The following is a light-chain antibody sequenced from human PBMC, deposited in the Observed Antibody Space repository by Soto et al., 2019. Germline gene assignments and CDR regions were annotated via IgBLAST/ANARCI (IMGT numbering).Light chain of an antibody. CDR2: GAS. CDR3: QQYKNWPSWT. Sequence: EIVMTQSPATLSVSPGERATLSCRASQSVSRNLAWYQQKPGQAPRLLIYGASTRATGVPARFSGSGSGTEFTLTISSLQSEDFAVYYCQQYKNWPSWTFGQGTKVEIK. J-gene: IGKJ1*01. V-gene: IGKV3-15*01. CDR1: QSVSRN.